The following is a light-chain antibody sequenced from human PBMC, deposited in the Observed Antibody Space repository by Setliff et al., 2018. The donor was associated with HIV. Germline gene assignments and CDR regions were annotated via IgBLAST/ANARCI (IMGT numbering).Light chain of an antibody. V-gene: IGLV2-8*01. CDR3: SSYTGSTVV. CDR1: SSDVGSYNF. CDR2: GVN. Sequence: ALAQPPSASGSPGQSVTISCTGTSSDVGSYNFVSWYQQHPGKAPKLITYGVNKRPSGVPDRFSGSKSSNMASLTVSGLQAEDEADYYCSSYTGSTVVFGGGTKVTVL. J-gene: IGLJ2*01.